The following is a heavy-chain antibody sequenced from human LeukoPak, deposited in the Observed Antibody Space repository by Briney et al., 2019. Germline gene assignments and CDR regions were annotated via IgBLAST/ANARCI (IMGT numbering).Heavy chain of an antibody. D-gene: IGHD1-26*01. Sequence: ASVKVSCKASGYTFSGYHMHWVRQAPGQGLQWMGWINPNNGGTYYAQKFQGRVTMTRDTSISTVYMELSRLRSDDTAVYYCVREGMGSGSYYADYWGQGTLVTVSS. CDR1: GYTFSGYH. CDR2: INPNNGGT. CDR3: VREGMGSGSYYADY. J-gene: IGHJ4*02. V-gene: IGHV1-2*02.